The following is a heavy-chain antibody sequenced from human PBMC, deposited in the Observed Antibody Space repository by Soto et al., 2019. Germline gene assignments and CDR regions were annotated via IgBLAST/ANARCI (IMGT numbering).Heavy chain of an antibody. J-gene: IGHJ3*02. CDR3: AREQLGYCSGGDCHNAFDI. V-gene: IGHV1-2*04. D-gene: IGHD2-15*01. CDR1: GYTFTGYY. CDR2: INPNSGGA. Sequence: QVQLVQSGAEVKQPGASVKVSCKASGYTFTGYYMHWVRQAPGQGLEWMGWINPNSGGANYVQKFQGWVTMTSDTSISTGYMEVTRLTSDDTAIYYCAREQLGYCSGGDCHNAFDIWGQGTMVTVSS.